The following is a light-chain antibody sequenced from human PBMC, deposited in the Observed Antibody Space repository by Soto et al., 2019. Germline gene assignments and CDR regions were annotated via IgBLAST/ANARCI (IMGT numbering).Light chain of an antibody. Sequence: EILLTQSPATLSVSPVERTTLSCRASQSVGGNLAWYQQKTGQTPRLLIDAASTRATGIPARFSGSGSGTEITLTISSLQSEYFAVYYCQQYNIGPPWTCGQGTKVDIK. CDR1: QSVGGN. V-gene: IGKV3-15*01. CDR2: AAS. CDR3: QQYNIGPPWT. J-gene: IGKJ1*01.